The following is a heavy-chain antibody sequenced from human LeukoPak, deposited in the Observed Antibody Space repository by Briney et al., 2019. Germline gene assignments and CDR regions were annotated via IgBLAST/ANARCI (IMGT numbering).Heavy chain of an antibody. CDR1: DGSITNYD. CDR3: AKIGDAGLGSHDY. CDR2: VHYSGTA. J-gene: IGHJ4*02. V-gene: IGHV4-59*01. Sequence: SSETLSLTCTVSDGSITNYDWSWVRQPPGKGLEFIGHVHYSGTANYNPSLKSRVTISVDTSKNQFSLKLSSVTAADTAVYYCAKIGDAGLGSHDYWGQGTLVTISS. D-gene: IGHD3-10*01.